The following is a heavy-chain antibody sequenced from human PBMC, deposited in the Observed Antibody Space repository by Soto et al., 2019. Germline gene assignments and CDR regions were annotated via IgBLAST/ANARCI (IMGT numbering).Heavy chain of an antibody. V-gene: IGHV3-73*01. CDR2: IRSKPNNYAT. J-gene: IGHJ4*02. Sequence: GGSLRLSCAASGFTFSGSAMHWVRQASGKGLEWVGRIRSKPNNYATAYAASVQGRFTISRDDSKNTAYLQMNSLKTEDTAVYYCTRHTSDYWGQGTLVTVSS. CDR3: TRHTSDY. CDR1: GFTFSGSA.